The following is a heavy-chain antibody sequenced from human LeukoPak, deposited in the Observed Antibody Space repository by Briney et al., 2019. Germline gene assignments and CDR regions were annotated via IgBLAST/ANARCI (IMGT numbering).Heavy chain of an antibody. CDR1: GYTFTTYN. D-gene: IGHD2-15*01. J-gene: IGHJ3*01. CDR3: ARAGYCGDGGCRGGSAFDV. Sequence: ASVKVSCKASGYTFTTYNINWVRQAPGQGLEWMGWISGYNGNTNYAQKLQGRVTMTTDTSTSTAYMELRSLTYDDTAVYYCARAGYCGDGGCRGGSAFDVWGQGIMVTVSS. V-gene: IGHV1-18*01. CDR2: ISGYNGNT.